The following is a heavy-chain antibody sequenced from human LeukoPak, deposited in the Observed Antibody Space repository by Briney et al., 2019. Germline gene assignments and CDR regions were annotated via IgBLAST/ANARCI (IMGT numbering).Heavy chain of an antibody. J-gene: IGHJ4*02. CDR2: IYPGDSDT. D-gene: IGHD4-23*01. CDR3: ARRSYSGKDFDY. Sequence: GESLKISCKGSGYIFTSHWITWVRQMPGKGLEWMGIIYPGDSDTKYSPSFQGQVTISADKSISTAYLQWSSLKASDTAMYYCARRSYSGKDFDYWGQGTLVTVSS. CDR1: GYIFTSHW. V-gene: IGHV5-51*01.